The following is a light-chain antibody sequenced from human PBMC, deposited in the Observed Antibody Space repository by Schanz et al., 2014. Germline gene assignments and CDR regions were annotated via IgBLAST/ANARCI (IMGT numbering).Light chain of an antibody. CDR2: DAS. V-gene: IGKV3-11*01. Sequence: EIVMTQSPAKLSVSPGDSATLSCRASQSVSSSYLAWYQQKPGQAPSLLIYDASNRATGIPARFSGSGSGTDFTLTISSLEPEDFAVYYCQQRSNWPLTFGGGTKVEIK. CDR1: QSVSSSY. J-gene: IGKJ4*01. CDR3: QQRSNWPLT.